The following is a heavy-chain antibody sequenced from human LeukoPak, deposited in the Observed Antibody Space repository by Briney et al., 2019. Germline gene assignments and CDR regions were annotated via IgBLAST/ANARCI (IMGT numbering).Heavy chain of an antibody. V-gene: IGHV1-18*04. Sequence: GASVKVSCKASGYTFTGYYMHWVRQARGQGLEWMGWISAYNGNTNYAQKLQGRVTMTTDTSTSTAYMELRSLRSDDTAVYYCARGGWYYGYGVDYWGQGTLVTVSS. J-gene: IGHJ4*02. D-gene: IGHD3-10*01. CDR1: GYTFTGYY. CDR3: ARGGWYYGYGVDY. CDR2: ISAYNGNT.